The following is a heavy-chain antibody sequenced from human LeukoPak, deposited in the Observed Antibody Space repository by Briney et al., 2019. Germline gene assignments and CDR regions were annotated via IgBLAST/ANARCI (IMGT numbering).Heavy chain of an antibody. J-gene: IGHJ4*02. CDR1: GYTFTRYY. CDR3: ARGRDGYIDY. Sequence: GASVKVSCNASGYTFTRYYMHWVRQAPGQGLEWMGWINPNSGGTNYIQKFQGRVTITRDTSNSTAYMELSRLRSGDTAVYLCARGRDGYIDYWGQGTLVTVSS. D-gene: IGHD5-24*01. V-gene: IGHV1-2*02. CDR2: INPNSGGT.